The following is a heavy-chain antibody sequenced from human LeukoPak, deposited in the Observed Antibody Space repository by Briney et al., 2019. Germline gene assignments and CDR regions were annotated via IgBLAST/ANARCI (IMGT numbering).Heavy chain of an antibody. J-gene: IGHJ4*02. V-gene: IGHV3-23*01. CDR2: IPGDSSVI. CDR1: GLQFSNDA. Sequence: PGGALRLPCAASGLQFSNDAMSLVRQAPRKGPEWVSLIPGDSSVIEHAHSVNRRFTISRDNSKNTLYLRMYSLRAEDTPVYFWSKGRFHSSTFDYWGQGTLVSVSS. CDR3: SKGRFHSSTFDY. D-gene: IGHD1-26*01.